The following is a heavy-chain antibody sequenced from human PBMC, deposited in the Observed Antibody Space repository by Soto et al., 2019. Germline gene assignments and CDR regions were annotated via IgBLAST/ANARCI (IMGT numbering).Heavy chain of an antibody. D-gene: IGHD5-18*01. CDR3: AKVDTAMVTWPQSQPFDY. CDR2: ISGSGRST. J-gene: IGHJ4*02. CDR1: GFTFSSYA. Sequence: GGSLRLSCAASGFTFSSYAMSWVRQAPGKGLEWVSAISGSGRSTYYADSVKGRFTISRDNSKNTLYLQMNSLRAEDTAVYYCAKVDTAMVTWPQSQPFDYWGQGTLVTVSS. V-gene: IGHV3-23*01.